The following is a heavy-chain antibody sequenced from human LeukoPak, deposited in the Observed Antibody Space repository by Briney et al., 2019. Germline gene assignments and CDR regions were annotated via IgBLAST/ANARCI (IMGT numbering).Heavy chain of an antibody. V-gene: IGHV3-30*18. CDR1: GFTFSSYG. Sequence: PGRSLRLSCAASGFTFSSYGMHWVRQAPGKGLEWVAVISYDRSNKYYADSVKGRFTISRDNSKNTLYLQMNSLRAEDTAVYYCAKDSTFYGILEWLSNFDYWGQGTLVTVSS. CDR3: AKDSTFYGILEWLSNFDY. CDR2: ISYDRSNK. D-gene: IGHD3-3*01. J-gene: IGHJ4*02.